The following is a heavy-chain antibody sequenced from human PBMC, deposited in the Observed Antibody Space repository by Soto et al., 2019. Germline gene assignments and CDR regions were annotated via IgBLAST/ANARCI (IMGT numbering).Heavy chain of an antibody. J-gene: IGHJ5*02. CDR3: ARDRAIAYSGFDP. D-gene: IGHD2-2*02. V-gene: IGHV3-66*01. CDR1: GFTAGLNF. CDR2: INAAGTT. Sequence: GGSLRLSCAASGFTAGLNFMTWVRQAPGKGLEWVSVINAAGTTHYAESVKGRFSISRDDSKNSLYLQMNSLRAADTGVYYCARDRAIAYSGFDPWGQGTLVTVSS.